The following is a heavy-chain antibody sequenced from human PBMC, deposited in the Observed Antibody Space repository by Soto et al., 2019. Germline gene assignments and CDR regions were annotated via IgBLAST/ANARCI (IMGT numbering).Heavy chain of an antibody. CDR2: ISGSGGST. CDR1: GVTFSTSG. V-gene: IGHV3-23*01. Sequence: EVQLLESGGGLVQPGGSLRLSCAASGVTFSTSGMSWVRQAPGKGLEWVSIISGSGGSTYYAAPVKGRFTISRDNSKNTLYLQMNSLRAEDTAVYYCAKDPATIAVAGTFDYWGQGTLVIVS. J-gene: IGHJ4*02. CDR3: AKDPATIAVAGTFDY. D-gene: IGHD6-19*01.